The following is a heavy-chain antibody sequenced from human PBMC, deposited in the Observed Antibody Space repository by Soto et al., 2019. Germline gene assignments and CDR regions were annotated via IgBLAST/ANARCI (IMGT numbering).Heavy chain of an antibody. Sequence: SETLSLTCTVSGVSISSGGYYWSWIRQHPGKGLEWIGYIYYSGSTYYNPSLKSRVTISVDTSKNQFSLKLSSVTAADPAVSSCARGNGYLSDPWGQGTLGPVSS. CDR2: IYYSGST. V-gene: IGHV4-31*03. J-gene: IGHJ5*02. CDR1: GVSISSGGYY. D-gene: IGHD3-3*01. CDR3: ARGNGYLSDP.